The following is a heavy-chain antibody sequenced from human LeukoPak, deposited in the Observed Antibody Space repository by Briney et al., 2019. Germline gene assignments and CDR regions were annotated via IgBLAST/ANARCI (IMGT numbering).Heavy chain of an antibody. V-gene: IGHV3-23*01. D-gene: IGHD6-19*01. J-gene: IGHJ5*02. Sequence: GGSLRLSXAASGIVFSTTAMNWAGQSPGRGLEWVSAISGGGERTVYADSVKGRFTISRDNSKNMLYLQMNSLRVDDTAIYFCGKHGGQYSSGPEFDPRGQGALVTVSS. CDR3: GKHGGQYSSGPEFDP. CDR2: ISGGGERT. CDR1: GIVFSTTA.